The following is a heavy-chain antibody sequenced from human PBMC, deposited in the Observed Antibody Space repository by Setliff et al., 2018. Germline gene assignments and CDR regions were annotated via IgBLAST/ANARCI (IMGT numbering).Heavy chain of an antibody. Sequence: SETLSLTCTVSGGSIINSYYWSWIRQPAGTGLEWIGRISTSGNTNYNPSLKSRVPVSLDTSKNQFSLKLTSMTAADTAVYYCARDQWVRSPPRYFSYSIDVWGQGTLVTVSS. CDR3: ARDQWVRSPPRYFSYSIDV. CDR2: ISTSGNT. D-gene: IGHD5-12*01. CDR1: GGSIINSYY. J-gene: IGHJ6*02. V-gene: IGHV4-4*07.